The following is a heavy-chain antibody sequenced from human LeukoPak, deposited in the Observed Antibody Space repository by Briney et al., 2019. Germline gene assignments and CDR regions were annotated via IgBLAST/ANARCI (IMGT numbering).Heavy chain of an antibody. V-gene: IGHV1-3*01. CDR1: GYTFTNYA. Sequence: ASVKVSCKASGYTFTNYAMHWLRQAPGQRLEWMGWIHAGNGNTKYSQKFQGRVTITRDISASTAYMELSSLRSEDTAVYYCASSTTGHYFYYYMDVWGKGTTVTVSS. D-gene: IGHD2-2*01. CDR2: IHAGNGNT. CDR3: ASSTTGHYFYYYMDV. J-gene: IGHJ6*03.